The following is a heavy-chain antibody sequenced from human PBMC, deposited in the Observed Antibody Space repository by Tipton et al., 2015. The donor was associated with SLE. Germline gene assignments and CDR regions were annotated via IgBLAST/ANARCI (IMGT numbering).Heavy chain of an antibody. V-gene: IGHV4-61*02. D-gene: IGHD2-21*01. CDR1: GGSISSGSYY. J-gene: IGHJ3*02. CDR3: ARYRVCGGDCYYAFDI. CDR2: IYTSGST. Sequence: GLVKPSETLSLTCTVSGGSISSGSYYWSWIRQPAGKGLEWIGRIYTSGSTNYNPSLKSRVTISVDTSKNQFSLKLSSVTAADTAVYYCARYRVCGGDCYYAFDIWGQGTMVTVSS.